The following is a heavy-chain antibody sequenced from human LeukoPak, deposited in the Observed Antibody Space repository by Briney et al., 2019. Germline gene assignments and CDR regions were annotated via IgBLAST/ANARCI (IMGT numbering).Heavy chain of an antibody. CDR3: ARRDSYGYFDY. V-gene: IGHV1-69*13. CDR1: GGTFSSYA. Sequence: SVKVSCKASGGTFSSYAISWVRQAPGQGLERMGGIIPIFGTANYAQKFQGRVTITADESTSTAYMELSSLRSEDTGVYYCARRDSYGYFDYWGQGTLVTVSS. D-gene: IGHD5-18*01. J-gene: IGHJ4*02. CDR2: IIPIFGTA.